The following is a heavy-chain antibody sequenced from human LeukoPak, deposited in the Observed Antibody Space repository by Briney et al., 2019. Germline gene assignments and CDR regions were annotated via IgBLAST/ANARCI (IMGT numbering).Heavy chain of an antibody. J-gene: IGHJ5*02. CDR1: GYTFTGYY. D-gene: IGHD3-3*01. Sequence: ASVKVSCKASGYTFTGYYMHWVRQAPGQGLEWMGWINPNSGGTNYAQKFQGRVTMTRDTSISTAYMELSRLRSDDTAVYYCARDLPSGYRDNWFDPWGQGTLVTVSS. V-gene: IGHV1-2*02. CDR2: INPNSGGT. CDR3: ARDLPSGYRDNWFDP.